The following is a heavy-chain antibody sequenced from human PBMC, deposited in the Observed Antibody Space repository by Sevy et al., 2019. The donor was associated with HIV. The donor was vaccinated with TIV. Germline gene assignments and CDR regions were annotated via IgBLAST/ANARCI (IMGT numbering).Heavy chain of an antibody. CDR3: AKDSSGSYNYYYYYGMDV. V-gene: IGHV3-23*01. J-gene: IGHJ6*02. Sequence: GGSLRLSCAASGFTFSSYPMSWVRQAPGKGLEWVSAISGSGGSTYYADSVKGRFTISRDNSKNTLYLQMNSLRAEDTAVYYCAKDSSGSYNYYYYYGMDVWGQGTTVTVSS. CDR2: ISGSGGST. D-gene: IGHD1-26*01. CDR1: GFTFSSYP.